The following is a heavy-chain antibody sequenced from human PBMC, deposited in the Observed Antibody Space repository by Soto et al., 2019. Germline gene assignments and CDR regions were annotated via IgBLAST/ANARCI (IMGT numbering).Heavy chain of an antibody. D-gene: IGHD6-13*01. V-gene: IGHV3-53*01. CDR3: TRGAGNSWVYEYGMDV. J-gene: IGHJ6*02. Sequence: EVQLVASGGGLIQPGGSLRLSCAASGFTVSSTFMTWVRQAPGKGLEWVSNIHRGGTTYYADAVRGRFSVSRDNSKNALFLQMNSLRVEDTAVYFCTRGAGNSWVYEYGMDVWGQGTAVTVSS. CDR1: GFTVSSTF. CDR2: IHRGGTT.